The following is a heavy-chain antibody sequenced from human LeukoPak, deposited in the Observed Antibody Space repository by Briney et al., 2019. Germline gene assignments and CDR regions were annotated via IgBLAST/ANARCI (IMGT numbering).Heavy chain of an antibody. CDR3: ARQLVRYYYMDV. J-gene: IGHJ6*03. CDR2: IYYSGST. Sequence: PSETLSLTCTVSGGSISSGSYYWSWIRQPAGKGLEWIGSIYYSGSTYYNPSLKSRVTISVDTSKNQFSLKLSSVTAADTAVYYCARQLVRYYYMDVWGKGTTVTVSS. V-gene: IGHV4-39*01. CDR1: GGSISSGSYY. D-gene: IGHD6-6*01.